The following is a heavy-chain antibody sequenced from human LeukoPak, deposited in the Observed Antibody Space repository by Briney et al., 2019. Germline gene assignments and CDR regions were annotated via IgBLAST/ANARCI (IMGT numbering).Heavy chain of an antibody. CDR1: GFTFDDYT. V-gene: IGHV3-43*01. J-gene: IGHJ3*02. CDR3: ARDFSYYDSSGYYTRGAFDI. Sequence: GGSLRLSCAASGFTFDDYTMHWVRQAPGKGLEWVSLISWDGGSTYYADSVKGRFTISRDNAKNSLYLQMNSLRAEDTAVYYCARDFSYYDSSGYYTRGAFDIWGQGTMVTVSS. D-gene: IGHD3-22*01. CDR2: ISWDGGST.